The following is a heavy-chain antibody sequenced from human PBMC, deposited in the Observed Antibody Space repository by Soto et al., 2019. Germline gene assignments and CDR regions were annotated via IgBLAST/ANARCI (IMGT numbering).Heavy chain of an antibody. V-gene: IGHV3-23*01. Sequence: EVQLLESGGGLVQPGGSLRLSCAASGFTFSSYAMSWVRQAPGKGLEWVSAISGSGGSTYYADSVKGRFTISRDNSKNTLYLQMNSLRAEDTAVYYCAKDGGSSWMDLAEYFQHWGQGTLVTVSS. CDR1: GFTFSSYA. D-gene: IGHD6-13*01. CDR2: ISGSGGST. CDR3: AKDGGSSWMDLAEYFQH. J-gene: IGHJ1*01.